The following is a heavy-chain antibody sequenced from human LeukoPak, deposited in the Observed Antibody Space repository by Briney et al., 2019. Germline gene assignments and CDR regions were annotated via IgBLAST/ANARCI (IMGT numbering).Heavy chain of an antibody. D-gene: IGHD2-15*01. CDR3: ARVLFGGSEFRFDP. Sequence: GGSLRLSCAASGFTFSSYGMSWVRQAPGRGLEWVSAISGSGGSTYYADSVKGRFTISRDNSKNTLYLQMNSLRAEDTAVYYCARVLFGGSEFRFDPWGQGTLVTVSS. J-gene: IGHJ5*02. V-gene: IGHV3-23*01. CDR2: ISGSGGST. CDR1: GFTFSSYG.